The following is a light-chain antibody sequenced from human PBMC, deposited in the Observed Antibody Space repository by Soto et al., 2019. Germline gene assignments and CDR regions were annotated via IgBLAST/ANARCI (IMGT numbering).Light chain of an antibody. CDR3: QPYDRSPWT. J-gene: IGKJ1*01. Sequence: EIVLTQSPGTLSLSPGERATLSCRASQSVSSSYLAWYQQKPGQAPRLLIYGTSKRATGIPDRFSGSGSGTDFTLTISRLEPEDVAVYYCQPYDRSPWTFGQGTKVEIK. V-gene: IGKV3-20*01. CDR2: GTS. CDR1: QSVSSSY.